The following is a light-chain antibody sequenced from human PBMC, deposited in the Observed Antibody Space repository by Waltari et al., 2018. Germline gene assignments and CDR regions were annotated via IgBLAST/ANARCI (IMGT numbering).Light chain of an antibody. CDR2: KAS. V-gene: IGKV1-5*03. J-gene: IGKJ4*01. Sequence: DIPMPQSTSTLYASVGDSGPLPCRARQRISHWLAWYQQKPGKAPKLLISKASSLEKEVPARFSGSGSGTEFTLTITNLQPDDFATFYCQRYDDYPPTFGGGTKVEIK. CDR1: QRISHW. CDR3: QRYDDYPPT.